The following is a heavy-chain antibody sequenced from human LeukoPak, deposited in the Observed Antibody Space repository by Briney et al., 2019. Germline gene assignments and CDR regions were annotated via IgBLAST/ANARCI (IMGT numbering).Heavy chain of an antibody. CDR2: ISYDGSNK. CDR1: GFTFSSYG. D-gene: IGHD1-1*01. Sequence: GGSLRLSCAASGFTFSSYGMHWVRQAPGKGLEWVAVISYDGSNKYYADSVKGRFTISRDNSKNTLYLQMNSLRAEDTAVYYCARAAATGDAFDIWGQGTMVTVSS. J-gene: IGHJ3*02. CDR3: ARAAATGDAFDI. V-gene: IGHV3-30*03.